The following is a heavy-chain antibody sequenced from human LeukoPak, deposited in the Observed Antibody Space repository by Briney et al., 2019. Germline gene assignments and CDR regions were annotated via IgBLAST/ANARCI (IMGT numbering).Heavy chain of an antibody. Sequence: GGSLRLSCAASGFTFSSYSMNWVRQAPGKGLEWVSYISSSSSTIYCADSVKGRFTISRDNAKNSLYLQMNSLRAEDTAVYYCARDVAYWGQGTLVTVFS. CDR1: GFTFSSYS. V-gene: IGHV3-48*01. D-gene: IGHD5-12*01. CDR3: ARDVAY. J-gene: IGHJ4*02. CDR2: ISSSSSTI.